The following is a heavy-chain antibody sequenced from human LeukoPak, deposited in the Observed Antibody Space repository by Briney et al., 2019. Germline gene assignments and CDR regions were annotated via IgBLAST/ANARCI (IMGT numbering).Heavy chain of an antibody. Sequence: GGSLRLSCAASGFTFSSYGMHWVRQAPGNGLEWVAFIRYDGSNQYYADSVKGRFTISRDNSKNTMYLQMNSLRPEDTAVYYCAPRNRGYWGQGTLVTVSS. J-gene: IGHJ4*02. V-gene: IGHV3-30*02. D-gene: IGHD1-14*01. CDR3: APRNRGY. CDR1: GFTFSSYG. CDR2: IRYDGSNQ.